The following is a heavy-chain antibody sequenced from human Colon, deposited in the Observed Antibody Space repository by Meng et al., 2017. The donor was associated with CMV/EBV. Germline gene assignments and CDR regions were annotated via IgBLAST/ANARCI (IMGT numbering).Heavy chain of an antibody. J-gene: IGHJ5*02. Sequence: KASGYSLSSYDMNWVQQATGQGVERQGWMSPKGGNTGYTEKFQGRAAMTRNTTISTAYMEPSSLTSGDTAVYNCEGERGGGFDPWGQGTLVTVSS. CDR3: EGERGGGFDP. V-gene: IGHV1-8*01. CDR1: GYSLSSYD. CDR2: MSPKGGNT. D-gene: IGHD3-16*01.